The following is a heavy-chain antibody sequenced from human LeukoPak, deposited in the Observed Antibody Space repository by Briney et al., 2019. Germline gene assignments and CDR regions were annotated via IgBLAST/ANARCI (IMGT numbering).Heavy chain of an antibody. V-gene: IGHV3-64*01. CDR1: GFTFSSYA. CDR2: ISSNGGST. J-gene: IGHJ4*02. Sequence: GGPLSLSCAASGFTFSSYAMHWVPQAPGKGLEYVSGISSNGGSTDYANSVKGRFTISRDNSKITLYLQMGSLRAEDMAVYYCARGSPVTTADYWGQGTLVTVSA. D-gene: IGHD4-17*01. CDR3: ARGSPVTTADY.